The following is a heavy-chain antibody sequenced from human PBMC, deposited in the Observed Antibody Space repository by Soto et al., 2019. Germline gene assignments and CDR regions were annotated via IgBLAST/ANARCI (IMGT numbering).Heavy chain of an antibody. J-gene: IGHJ6*02. CDR2: IIPIFGTA. CDR3: ARGGYCSGGSCYSGGYYYYYGMDV. Sequence: QVQLVQSGAEVKKPGSSVKVSCKASGGTFSSYAISWVRQAPGQGLEWMGGIIPIFGTANYAQKFQGRVTLTADKSTSTAYMELSSLRSEDTAVYYCARGGYCSGGSCYSGGYYYYYGMDVWGQGTTVTVSS. CDR1: GGTFSSYA. V-gene: IGHV1-69*06. D-gene: IGHD2-15*01.